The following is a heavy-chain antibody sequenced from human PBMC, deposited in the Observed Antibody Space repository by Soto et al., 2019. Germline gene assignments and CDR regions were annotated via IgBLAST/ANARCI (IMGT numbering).Heavy chain of an antibody. J-gene: IGHJ4*02. Sequence: GGSLRLSCGASGFTFSTYAMTWVRQAPGAGLEWVSTITRTGGRTKYADSVKGRFSISRDNTKNSLYLQMNGLTAEDTAVYYCAREPLYSYGSASQFDHWGQGTLVTVSS. CDR1: GFTFSTYA. V-gene: IGHV3-23*01. D-gene: IGHD3-10*01. CDR3: AREPLYSYGSASQFDH. CDR2: ITRTGGRT.